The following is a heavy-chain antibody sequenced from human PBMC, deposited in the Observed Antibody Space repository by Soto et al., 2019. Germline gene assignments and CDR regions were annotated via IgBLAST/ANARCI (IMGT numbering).Heavy chain of an antibody. D-gene: IGHD3-22*01. CDR1: GFSISSGYF. Sequence: SETLSLTCAVSGFSISSGYFWGWIRQPPGKGPEWLGSIYHSGTTYYNPSVKGRVTISVDTSKNQFSLKMSSVTAADTAVYYCARDSSGYYWFDPWGQGSLVTVSS. J-gene: IGHJ5*02. CDR2: IYHSGTT. V-gene: IGHV4-38-2*02. CDR3: ARDSSGYYWFDP.